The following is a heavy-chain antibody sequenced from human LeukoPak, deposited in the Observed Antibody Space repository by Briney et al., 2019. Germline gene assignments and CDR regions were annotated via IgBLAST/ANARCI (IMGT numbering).Heavy chain of an antibody. V-gene: IGHV3-23*01. CDR3: AKDHGVAVAGMYY. D-gene: IGHD6-19*01. CDR1: GFTFSSFT. J-gene: IGHJ4*02. CDR2: ISGSGDRT. Sequence: PGGSLRLSCAASGFTFSSFTMTWVRQAPGKGLEWVSSISGSGDRTYYADSVKGRFTISRDNSRNTLYLQMNSVRAEDTAVYFCAKDHGVAVAGMYYWGQGTLVIVSS.